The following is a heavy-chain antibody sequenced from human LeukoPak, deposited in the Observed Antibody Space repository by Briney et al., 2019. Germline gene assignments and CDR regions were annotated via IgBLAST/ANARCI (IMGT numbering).Heavy chain of an antibody. CDR2: IYYSGTT. Sequence: SETLSLTCNVSGYSISSGYYWGWIRQPPGKGLEWIGSIYYSGTTHYNPSLESRVTISVDTSKNQFSLKLSSVTAADTAVYYCAREGEEWLVNDYYYYMDVWGKGTTVTVSS. CDR1: GYSISSGYY. J-gene: IGHJ6*03. D-gene: IGHD6-19*01. CDR3: AREGEEWLVNDYYYYMDV. V-gene: IGHV4-38-2*02.